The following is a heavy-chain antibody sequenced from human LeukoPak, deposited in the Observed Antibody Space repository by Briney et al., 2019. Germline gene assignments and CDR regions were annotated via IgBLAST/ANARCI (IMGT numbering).Heavy chain of an antibody. CDR3: ARPLGTVVTPLDY. CDR2: ISSSSSYI. J-gene: IGHJ4*02. V-gene: IGHV3-21*01. Sequence: PGESLRLSCAASGFTFSSYAMSWVRQAPGKGLEWVSSISSSSSYIYYADSVKGRFTISRDNAKNSLYLQMNSLRAEDTAVYYCARPLGTVVTPLDYWGQGTLVTVSS. D-gene: IGHD4-23*01. CDR1: GFTFSSYA.